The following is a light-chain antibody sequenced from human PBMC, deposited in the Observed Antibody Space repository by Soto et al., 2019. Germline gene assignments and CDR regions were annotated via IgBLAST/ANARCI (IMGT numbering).Light chain of an antibody. Sequence: EIVLTHSPVTLSLSPCERATLSCRASQSVSSSYLAWYQQKPGQAPRLLIYGASSRATGIPDRFSGSGSGTDFTLTISRLEPEDFAVYYCQRYGNSRTFGQGTKV. J-gene: IGKJ1*01. CDR2: GAS. CDR3: QRYGNSRT. CDR1: QSVSSSY. V-gene: IGKV3-20*01.